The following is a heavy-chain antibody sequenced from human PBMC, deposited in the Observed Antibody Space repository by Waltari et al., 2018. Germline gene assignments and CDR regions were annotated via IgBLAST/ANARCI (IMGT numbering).Heavy chain of an antibody. V-gene: IGHV4-38-2*01. CDR3: ARIDSSGKYFQH. Sequence: QVQLQESGPGLVKPSETLSLTCAVSGYSISSGYYWGWIRQPPGKGLEWIGSIYHSGSTYYNPSLKSRVTISVDTSKNQFSLKLSSVTAADTAVYYCARIDSSGKYFQHWGQGTLVTVSS. J-gene: IGHJ1*01. D-gene: IGHD6-19*01. CDR1: GYSISSGYY. CDR2: IYHSGST.